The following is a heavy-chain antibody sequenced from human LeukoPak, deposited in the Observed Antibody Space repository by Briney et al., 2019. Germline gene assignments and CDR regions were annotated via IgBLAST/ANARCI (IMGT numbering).Heavy chain of an antibody. CDR3: ARALHSYCSSTSCFPPTRFDY. CDR2: INHSGST. V-gene: IGHV4-34*01. D-gene: IGHD2-2*01. Sequence: SETLSLTCAVYGGSFSGYYWRWIRQPPGKGLEWIGEINHSGSTNYNPSLKSRVTISVDTSKNQFSLKLSSVTAADTAVYYCARALHSYCSSTSCFPPTRFDYWGQGTLVTVSS. J-gene: IGHJ4*02. CDR1: GGSFSGYY.